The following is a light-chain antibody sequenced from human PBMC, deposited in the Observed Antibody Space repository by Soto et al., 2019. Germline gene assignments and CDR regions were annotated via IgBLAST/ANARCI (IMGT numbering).Light chain of an antibody. CDR2: GAP. J-gene: IGKJ1*01. V-gene: IGKV1-39*01. Sequence: DIQMTQSPSSLSASVGDRVTITCRASQSISSFLNWYQQKPGKAPKLLVYGAPSLQSGVPSRVSGSGSGTDFTLTISSLQPEDFATYFCQQTYSSPQTFGQGTKVDIK. CDR1: QSISSF. CDR3: QQTYSSPQT.